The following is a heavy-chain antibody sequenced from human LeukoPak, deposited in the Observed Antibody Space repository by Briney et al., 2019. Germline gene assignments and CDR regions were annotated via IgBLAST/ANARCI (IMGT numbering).Heavy chain of an antibody. V-gene: IGHV4-59*01. CDR2: IYYSGST. CDR3: ARGRITMVRGPLAHHAFDI. Sequence: SETLSLTCTVSGGSISSYYWSWIRQPPGKGLEWIGYIYYSGSTNYNPSLKSRVTISVDTSKNQYSLKLSSVTAADTAVYYCARGRITMVRGPLAHHAFDIWGQGTMVTVSS. D-gene: IGHD3-10*01. CDR1: GGSISSYY. J-gene: IGHJ3*02.